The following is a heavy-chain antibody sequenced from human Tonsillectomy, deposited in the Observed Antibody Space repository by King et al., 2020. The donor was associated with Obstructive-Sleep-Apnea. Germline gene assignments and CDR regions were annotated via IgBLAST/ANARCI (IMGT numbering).Heavy chain of an antibody. D-gene: IGHD3-9*01. CDR2: ISWNSGSI. CDR1: GFTFDDYA. V-gene: IGHV3-9*01. Sequence: VQLVESGGGLVQPGRSLRLSCAASGFTFDDYAMHWVRQAPGKGLEWVSGISWNSGSIGYADSGMGRFTISRDNANNSLYLQMNSLRAGDTALSYCAKGAAVLRYFDWLAAFDYWGQGTLVTVSS. CDR3: AKGAAVLRYFDWLAAFDY. J-gene: IGHJ4*02.